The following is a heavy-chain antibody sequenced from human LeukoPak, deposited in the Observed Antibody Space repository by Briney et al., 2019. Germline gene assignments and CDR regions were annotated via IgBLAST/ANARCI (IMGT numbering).Heavy chain of an antibody. D-gene: IGHD6-13*01. CDR3: AREPGIAAAGINYFDY. CDR2: IYHSGST. V-gene: IGHV4-38-2*02. J-gene: IGHJ4*02. Sequence: PSETLSLTCTVSGYSISSGYYWGWIRQPPGKGLEWIGSIYHSGSTYYNPSLKSRVTISVDTSKNQFSLKLSSVTAADTAVYYCAREPGIAAAGINYFDYWGQGTLVTVSS. CDR1: GYSISSGYY.